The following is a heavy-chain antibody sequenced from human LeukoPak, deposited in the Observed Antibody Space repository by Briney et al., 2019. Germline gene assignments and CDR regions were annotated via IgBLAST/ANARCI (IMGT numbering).Heavy chain of an antibody. V-gene: IGHV3-21*04. J-gene: IGHJ3*02. CDR1: GFTFSSYH. CDR2: ISSSSVYT. CDR3: ARDALRDDAFDI. Sequence: PGGSLRLSCKASGFTFSSYHMNWVRQAPGKGLEWVSSISSSSVYTHYADSVKGRITISRDNGKNSLYLQMNSLTAEDTAFYCARDALRDDAFDIWGQGTMVTVSS.